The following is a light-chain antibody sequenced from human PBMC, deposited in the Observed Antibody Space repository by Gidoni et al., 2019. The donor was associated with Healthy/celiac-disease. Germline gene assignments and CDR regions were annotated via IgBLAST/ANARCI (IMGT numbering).Light chain of an antibody. CDR1: QSVSSSY. CDR2: GAS. J-gene: IGKJ1*01. CDR3: QQYGSSPRT. Sequence: EIVLTQSPGTLSLSPGARATLPCRASQSVSSSYLAWYQQTTGQAHRLRIYGASSRATGIPDRFSGSGSGTDFTLTISRLEPEDFAVYYCQQYGSSPRTFGQGTKVEIK. V-gene: IGKV3-20*01.